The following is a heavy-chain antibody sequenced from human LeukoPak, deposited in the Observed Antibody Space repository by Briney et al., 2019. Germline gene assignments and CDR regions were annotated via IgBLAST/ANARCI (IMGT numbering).Heavy chain of an antibody. V-gene: IGHV5-51*01. CDR1: GYSFTTYW. D-gene: IGHD2-2*01. J-gene: IGHJ4*02. CDR2: IYPGDSDT. CDR3: ARRQGCSSTSCPPDY. Sequence: PGESLKISCRGSGYSFTTYWIGWVRQMPGKGLEWMGIIYPGDSDTRYTLSFQGQVTMSADKSINTAYLQWSSLKASDTAIYYCARRQGCSSTSCPPDYWGQGTLVTVSP.